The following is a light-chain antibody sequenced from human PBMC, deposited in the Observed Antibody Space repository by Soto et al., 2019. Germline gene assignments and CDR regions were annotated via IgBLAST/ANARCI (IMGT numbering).Light chain of an antibody. Sequence: QSALTQPASVSGSPGQSITISCTGTSSDVGSYNLVSWYQQHPGKAPRLMIHDVSKRPSGVSNRFSGSKSGNTASLTISGLQAEDEADYYCCSYAGSGVIFGGGTKVTVL. CDR1: SSDVGSYNL. V-gene: IGLV2-23*02. CDR2: DVS. CDR3: CSYAGSGVI. J-gene: IGLJ2*01.